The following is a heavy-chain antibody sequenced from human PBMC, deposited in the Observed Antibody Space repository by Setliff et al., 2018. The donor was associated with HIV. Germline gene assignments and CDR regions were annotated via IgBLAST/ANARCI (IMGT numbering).Heavy chain of an antibody. CDR3: VRDDYGYNGKGFDY. Sequence: PSETLSLTCTSSGDSISGYYWSWIRQPAGKGLEWIGRMHTSGETNYNPSLKSRVTMSVDTSKNQISLRLSSVTAADTAMYYCVRDDYGYNGKGFDYWGPGTLVTVSS. J-gene: IGHJ4*02. V-gene: IGHV4-4*07. CDR2: MHTSGET. CDR1: GDSISGYY. D-gene: IGHD4-17*01.